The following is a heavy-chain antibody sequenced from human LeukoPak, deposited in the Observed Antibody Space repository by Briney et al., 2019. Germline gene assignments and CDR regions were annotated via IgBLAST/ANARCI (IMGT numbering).Heavy chain of an antibody. CDR3: ARAIRGYSYGDFDY. CDR1: GGSISSSSYY. CDR2: IYYSGST. D-gene: IGHD5-18*01. Sequence: PSETLSLTCTVSGGSISSSSYYWGWIRQPPGKGLEWIGSIYYSGSTYYNPSLKSRVTISVDTSKNQFSLKLSSVTAADTAVYYCARAIRGYSYGDFDYWGQGTLVTVSS. V-gene: IGHV4-39*07. J-gene: IGHJ4*02.